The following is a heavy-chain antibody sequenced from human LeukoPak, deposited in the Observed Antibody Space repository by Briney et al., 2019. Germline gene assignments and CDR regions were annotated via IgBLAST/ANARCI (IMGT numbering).Heavy chain of an antibody. J-gene: IGHJ4*02. CDR3: VRRLIAASGHCFDV. Sequence: PGGSLRLSCSASGFIFSSYAMHWVRQAPGRGLEYVSGITSNGGSTYYPDSVKGRFTISRDNSKNTLYLQMSSVRTEDTAVYYCVRRLIAASGHCFDVWGQGALVTVSS. CDR2: ITSNGGST. D-gene: IGHD2-21*01. CDR1: GFIFSSYA. V-gene: IGHV3-64D*09.